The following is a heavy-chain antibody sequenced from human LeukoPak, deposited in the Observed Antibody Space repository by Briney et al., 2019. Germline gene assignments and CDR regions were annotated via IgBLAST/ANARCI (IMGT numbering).Heavy chain of an antibody. J-gene: IGHJ5*02. Sequence: SETLSLTCTVSGGSISSYYWSWIRQPPGKGLEWTGYIYYSGSTNYNPSLKSRVTMSVDTSKNQFSLKLSSVTAADTAVYYCARGGGITMVRGVIRSHSGWFDPWGQGTLVTVSS. V-gene: IGHV4-59*12. D-gene: IGHD3-10*01. CDR2: IYYSGST. CDR1: GGSISSYY. CDR3: ARGGGITMVRGVIRSHSGWFDP.